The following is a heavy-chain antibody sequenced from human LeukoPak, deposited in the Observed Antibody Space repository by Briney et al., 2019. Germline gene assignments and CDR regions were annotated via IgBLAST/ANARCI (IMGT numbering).Heavy chain of an antibody. J-gene: IGHJ5*02. Sequence: ASVKVSCKASGGTFSSYAISWVRQAPGQGLEWMGRIIPILGIANYAQKFQGRVTITADKSTSTAHMELSSLRSEDTAVYYCARDNYFSNWFDPWGQGTLVTVSS. CDR2: IIPILGIA. CDR1: GGTFSSYA. D-gene: IGHD3-10*01. CDR3: ARDNYFSNWFDP. V-gene: IGHV1-69*04.